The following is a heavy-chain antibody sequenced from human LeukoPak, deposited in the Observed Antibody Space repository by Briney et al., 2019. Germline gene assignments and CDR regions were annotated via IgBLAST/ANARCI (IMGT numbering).Heavy chain of an antibody. CDR2: ISDNAIYT. CDR1: GFTFSNYA. Sequence: GGSLRLSCGASGFTFSNYAMSWVRQAPGKGLEWVSAISDNAIYTYYADSVKGRFTISRDNSNNTLFLQMKSLRAEDTAIYYCARDTRTISCLDFWGQGTLVTVSS. V-gene: IGHV3-23*01. D-gene: IGHD3-3*01. CDR3: ARDTRTISCLDF. J-gene: IGHJ4*02.